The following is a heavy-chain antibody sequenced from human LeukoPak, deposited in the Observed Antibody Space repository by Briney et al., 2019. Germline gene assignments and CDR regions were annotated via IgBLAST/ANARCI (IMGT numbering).Heavy chain of an antibody. Sequence: SETLSLTCTVSGGSISGYYWSWIRQPPGKGLEWIGYIYYSGSTNYNPSLKSRVTISVDTSKNQFSLKLSSVPAADTPVYYCARHSYSSSSPYQYYYYGMDVWGQGTTVTVSS. D-gene: IGHD6-6*01. CDR1: GGSISGYY. CDR3: ARHSYSSSSPYQYYYYGMDV. J-gene: IGHJ6*02. CDR2: IYYSGST. V-gene: IGHV4-59*08.